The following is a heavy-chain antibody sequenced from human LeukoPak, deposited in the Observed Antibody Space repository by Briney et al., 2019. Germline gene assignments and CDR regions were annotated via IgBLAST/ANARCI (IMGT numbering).Heavy chain of an antibody. V-gene: IGHV1-46*01. CDR3: ARGGVGLDP. CDR1: GYTFTGYY. Sequence: ASVKVSCKASGYTFTGYYIHWVRQAPGQGLEWMGRIDPSGGSTRYAQKFQGRVTMTRDTSTSTVYMELSSLRSEDTAVYYCARGGVGLDPWGQGTLVTVSS. CDR2: IDPSGGST. J-gene: IGHJ5*02. D-gene: IGHD2-15*01.